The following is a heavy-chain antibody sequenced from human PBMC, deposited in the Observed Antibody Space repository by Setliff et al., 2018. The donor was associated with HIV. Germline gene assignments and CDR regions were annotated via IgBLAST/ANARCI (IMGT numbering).Heavy chain of an antibody. CDR2: ISYDGSKK. Sequence: GGSLRLSCAASGFTFSTYAMHWVRQAPGKGLEWVAIISYDGSKKYYADSVKGRFTISRDNSKDTLYLQMSSLRADDTAIYYCARAPGDILTAYFGGLDYWGQGALVTVSS. D-gene: IGHD3-9*01. J-gene: IGHJ4*02. V-gene: IGHV3-30*07. CDR1: GFTFSTYA. CDR3: ARAPGDILTAYFGGLDY.